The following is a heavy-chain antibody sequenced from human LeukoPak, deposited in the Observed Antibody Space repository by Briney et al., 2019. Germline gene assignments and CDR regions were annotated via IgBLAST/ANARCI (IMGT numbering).Heavy chain of an antibody. CDR2: IYYSGST. Sequence: SQTLSLTCTVSGGSISSGDYYWSWIRQPPGEGLEWIGYIYYSGSTYYNPSLKSRVTISVDTSKNQFSLKLSSVTAADTAVYYCASGRGYSSSSRRFDPWGQGTLVTVSS. CDR1: GGSISSGDYY. V-gene: IGHV4-30-4*08. CDR3: ASGRGYSSSSRRFDP. J-gene: IGHJ5*02. D-gene: IGHD6-6*01.